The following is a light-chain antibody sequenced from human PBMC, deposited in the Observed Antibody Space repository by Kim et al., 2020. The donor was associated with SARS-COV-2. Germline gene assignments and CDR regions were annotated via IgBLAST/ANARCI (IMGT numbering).Light chain of an antibody. CDR3: QQYNTYPFT. J-gene: IGKJ2*01. V-gene: IGKV1-5*01. CDR1: ESISSR. Sequence: SASVGDRVTITGRASESISSRLAWYEQKQEKAPKLRIYDASILESGVPSRFSGRGSGTDFTLTITSLQPDDFATYYCQQYNTYPFTLGQGTKLEI. CDR2: DAS.